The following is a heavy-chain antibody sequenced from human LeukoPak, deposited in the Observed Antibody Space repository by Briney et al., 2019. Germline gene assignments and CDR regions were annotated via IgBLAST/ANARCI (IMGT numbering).Heavy chain of an antibody. CDR2: IYYSGIT. CDR3: ARLGGGGTTFDY. D-gene: IGHD1-26*01. V-gene: IGHV4-59*08. CDR1: GGSISGYS. J-gene: IGHJ4*02. Sequence: SEPLSLTCTVSGGSISGYSWSWTRQPPGKGLEWIGYIYYSGITYYTPSLKSRVTISVDTSKNQFSLKLSSVTAADTAVYYCARLGGGGTTFDYWGQGTLVTVSS.